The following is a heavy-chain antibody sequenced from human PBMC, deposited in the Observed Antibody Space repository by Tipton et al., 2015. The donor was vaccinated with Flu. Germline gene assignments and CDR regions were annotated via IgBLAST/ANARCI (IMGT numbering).Heavy chain of an antibody. CDR3: ARGELVFDY. CDR1: GGSISSYY. J-gene: IGHJ4*02. CDR2: IYYSGST. Sequence: GLVKPSETLSLTCTVSGGSISSYYWSWIRQPPGKGLECIGYIYYSGSTNYNPSLKSRVTMSVDTSKNQFSLKVNSVTAADTAVYYGARGELVFDYWGQGTLVAVSS. D-gene: IGHD1-26*01. V-gene: IGHV4-59*13.